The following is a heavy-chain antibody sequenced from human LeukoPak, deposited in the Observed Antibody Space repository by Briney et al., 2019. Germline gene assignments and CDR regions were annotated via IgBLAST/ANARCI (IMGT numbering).Heavy chain of an antibody. V-gene: IGHV3-30*18. Sequence: PGGSLRLSCAASGFTFSSYGMHWVRQAPGKGLEWVAVISYDGSNKYYADSVKGRFTISRDNSKNTLYLQMNSLRAEDTAVYYCAKNYGGGARWGHFDYWGQGTLVTVSS. CDR1: GFTFSSYG. CDR2: ISYDGSNK. J-gene: IGHJ4*02. CDR3: AKNYGGGARWGHFDY. D-gene: IGHD4-23*01.